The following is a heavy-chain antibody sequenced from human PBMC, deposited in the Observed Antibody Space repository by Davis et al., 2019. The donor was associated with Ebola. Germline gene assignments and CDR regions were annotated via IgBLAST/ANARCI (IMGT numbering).Heavy chain of an antibody. CDR1: GGSFTGFY. CDR2: IQQDGGQK. J-gene: IGHJ4*02. D-gene: IGHD5-12*01. CDR3: VSCKEYGGNKFYDF. V-gene: IGHV3-7*01. Sequence: ETLSLTCAVYGGSFTGFYWTWVRQAPGKGLEWVATIQQDGGQKYYVDSVKGRFTISRDNAKNSLSLQMSSLRAEDTAVYYCVSCKEYGGNKFYDFWGQGTRVTVSS.